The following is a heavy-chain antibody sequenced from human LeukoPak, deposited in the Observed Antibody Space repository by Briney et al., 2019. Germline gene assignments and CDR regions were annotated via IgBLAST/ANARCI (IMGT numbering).Heavy chain of an antibody. J-gene: IGHJ4*02. Sequence: GGSLRLSCAASRFTFNSYAMSWVRQAPGKGLEWVSVIGGSNGITFYVGSVKGRFTISRDNSKDTLYLQMNSLRAEDTAVYYCARNENSGWGYFDYWGQGTLVTLSS. CDR3: ARNENSGWGYFDY. D-gene: IGHD5-12*01. V-gene: IGHV3-23*01. CDR2: IGGSNGIT. CDR1: RFTFNSYA.